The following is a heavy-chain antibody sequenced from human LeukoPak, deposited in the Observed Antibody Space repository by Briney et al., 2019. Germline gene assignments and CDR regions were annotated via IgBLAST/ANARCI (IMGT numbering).Heavy chain of an antibody. CDR1: GGTFSSYA. CDR2: IIPIFGTA. CDR3: VSRGFGLGAFDI. V-gene: IGHV1-69*05. Sequence: SVKVSCKASGGTFSSYAISWVRQAPGQGLEWMGRIIPIFGTANYAQKFQGRVTITTDESTSTAYMELSSLRSEDTAASYCVSRGFGLGAFDIWGQGTMVTVSS. D-gene: IGHD3-10*01. J-gene: IGHJ3*02.